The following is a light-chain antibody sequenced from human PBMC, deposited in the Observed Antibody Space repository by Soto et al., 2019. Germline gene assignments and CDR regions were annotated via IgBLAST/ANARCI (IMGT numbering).Light chain of an antibody. V-gene: IGKV1-39*01. Sequence: DIQMTQSPSSLSASVGDRVTITCRASQSIATYLNWYQHKLGKAPKLLIYAASSLQTGVPSRFSGSGSGTDFTLTISSLQPEDFANYFCQQSYTIPITFGQGTRLEIK. J-gene: IGKJ5*01. CDR2: AAS. CDR3: QQSYTIPIT. CDR1: QSIATY.